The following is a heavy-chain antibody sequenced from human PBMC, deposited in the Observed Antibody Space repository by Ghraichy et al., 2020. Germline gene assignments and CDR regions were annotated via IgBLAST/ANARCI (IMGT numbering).Heavy chain of an antibody. CDR3: VKVKRERDSSGWYGPFFDC. Sequence: GGSLRLSCAASGFTFDDYAMNWVRQAPGKGLEWVSLINWNGGRTYSAESVKGRFTVSRDNSKNSLYLQMNSLRTEDTALYYCVKVKRERDSSGWYGPFFDCWGQGTLVTVSS. CDR1: GFTFDDYA. J-gene: IGHJ4*02. D-gene: IGHD6-19*01. CDR2: INWNGGRT. V-gene: IGHV3-43*01.